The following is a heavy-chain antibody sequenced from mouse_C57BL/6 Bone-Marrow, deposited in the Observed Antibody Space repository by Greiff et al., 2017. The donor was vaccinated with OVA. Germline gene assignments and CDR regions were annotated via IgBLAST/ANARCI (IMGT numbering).Heavy chain of an antibody. Sequence: EVKLVESGPGLVKPSQSLSLTCSVTGYSITSGYYWNWIRQFPGNKLEWMGYISYDGSNNYNPSLKNRISITRDTSKNQFFLKLNSVTTEDTATYYCARGGTYYGNLLYFDVWGTGTTVTVSS. V-gene: IGHV3-6*01. J-gene: IGHJ1*03. CDR1: GYSITSGYY. CDR2: ISYDGSN. CDR3: ARGGTYYGNLLYFDV. D-gene: IGHD2-10*01.